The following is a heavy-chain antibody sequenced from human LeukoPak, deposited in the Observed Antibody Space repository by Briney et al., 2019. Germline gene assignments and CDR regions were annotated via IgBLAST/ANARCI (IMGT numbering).Heavy chain of an antibody. J-gene: IGHJ4*02. V-gene: IGHV3-30*18. D-gene: IGHD3-9*01. CDR2: ISYDGSNK. CDR1: GFTFSSYG. Sequence: GGSLRLSCAASGFTFSSYGMHWVRQAPAKGLEWVAVISYDGSNKYYADSVKGRFTISRDNSKNTLYLQMNSLRAEDTAVYYCANGPVVAYYDILTGYIHWGQGTLVTVSS. CDR3: ANGPVVAYYDILTGYIH.